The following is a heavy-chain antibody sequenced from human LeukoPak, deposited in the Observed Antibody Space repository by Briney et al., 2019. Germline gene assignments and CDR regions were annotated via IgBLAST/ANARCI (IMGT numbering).Heavy chain of an antibody. CDR2: MNPNSGNT. V-gene: IGHV1-8*01. J-gene: IGHJ4*02. D-gene: IGHD3-10*01. CDR1: GYTFTSYD. Sequence: ASVKVSCKASGYTFTSYDINWVRQATGQGLEWMGWMNPNSGNTGYAQKFQGRVTMTRNTSISTAYMELSSLRSEDTAVYYCARGQEWWTPEMYYYGSGSYYTENDYWGPGTLVTVSS. CDR3: ARGQEWWTPEMYYYGSGSYYTENDY.